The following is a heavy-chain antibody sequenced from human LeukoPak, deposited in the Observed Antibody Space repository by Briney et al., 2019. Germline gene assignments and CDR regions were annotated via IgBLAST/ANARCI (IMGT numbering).Heavy chain of an antibody. V-gene: IGHV3-7*01. CDR3: ASIGAPGRYYYYYYYMDV. D-gene: IGHD3-10*01. J-gene: IGHJ6*03. CDR2: IKQDGSEK. CDR1: GFTFSSYS. Sequence: GGSLRLSCAASGFTFSSYSMSWVRQAPGKGLEWVANIKQDGSEKFYVDSVKGRFTISRDNAKNSLYLQMNSLRAEDTAVYYCASIGAPGRYYYYYYYMDVWGKGTTVTVSS.